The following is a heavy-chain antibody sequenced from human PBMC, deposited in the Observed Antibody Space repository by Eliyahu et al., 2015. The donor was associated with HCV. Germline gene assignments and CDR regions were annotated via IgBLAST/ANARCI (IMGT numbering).Heavy chain of an antibody. CDR2: IYSGGTT. D-gene: IGHD3-10*01. V-gene: IGHV3-66*01. Sequence: EVQLVESGGGLVQPGGSLRLSCSASGFTVSGNYMNGVRQAPGKGLEWVSVIYSGGTTYYTDSVKGRFIISRDNSRNTLYLQMNSLRVEDTAVYYCARCDGHGSGVTLFNYWGQGTLVTVSS. CDR3: ARCDGHGSGVTLFNY. J-gene: IGHJ4*02. CDR1: GFTVSGNY.